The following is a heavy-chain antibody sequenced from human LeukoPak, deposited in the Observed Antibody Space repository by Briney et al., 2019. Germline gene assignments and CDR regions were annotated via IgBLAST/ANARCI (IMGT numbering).Heavy chain of an antibody. J-gene: IGHJ4*02. CDR1: GGSISSYY. V-gene: IGHV4-39*07. CDR3: ARAVGSFDWLPLFDY. D-gene: IGHD3-9*01. CDR2: IYYSGST. Sequence: SETLSLTCTVSGGSISSYYWSWIRQPPGKGLEWIGSIYYSGSTYYNPSLKSRVTISVDTSKNQFSLKLSSVTAADTAVYFCARAVGSFDWLPLFDYWGQGTLVTVSS.